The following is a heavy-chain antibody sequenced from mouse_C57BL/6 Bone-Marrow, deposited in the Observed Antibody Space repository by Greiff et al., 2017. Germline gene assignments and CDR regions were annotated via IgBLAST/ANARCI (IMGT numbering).Heavy chain of an antibody. Sequence: EVMLVESGGGLVQPGGSMKLSCVASGFTFSNYWMNWVRQSPETGLEWVAQIRLKSDNYATHYAESVKGRFTISSDVSKSSVYLQMNNLSAEDTGNYYCTCTFYYGSSYWYFDVWGTGTTVTVSS. V-gene: IGHV6-3*01. D-gene: IGHD1-1*01. CDR1: GFTFSNYW. CDR2: IRLKSDNYAT. CDR3: TCTFYYGSSYWYFDV. J-gene: IGHJ1*03.